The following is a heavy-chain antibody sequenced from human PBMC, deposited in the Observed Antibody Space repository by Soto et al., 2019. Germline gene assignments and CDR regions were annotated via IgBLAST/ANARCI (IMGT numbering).Heavy chain of an antibody. CDR3: ASGGSGSFYYFDY. CDR1: GGSISSSSYY. Sequence: PSETLSLTCTVSGGSISSSSYYWGWIRQPPGKGLEWIGSIYYSGSTYYNPSLKSRVTISVDTSKNQFSLKLSSVTAADTAVYYCASGGSGSFYYFDYWGQGTLVTVSS. V-gene: IGHV4-39*01. CDR2: IYYSGST. D-gene: IGHD3-10*01. J-gene: IGHJ4*02.